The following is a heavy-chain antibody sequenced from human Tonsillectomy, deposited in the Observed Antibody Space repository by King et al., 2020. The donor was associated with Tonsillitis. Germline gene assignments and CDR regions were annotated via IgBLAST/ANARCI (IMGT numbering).Heavy chain of an antibody. J-gene: IGHJ4*02. CDR3: ARGEGYCSSGTCYSYFDY. V-gene: IGHV1-69*12. CDR1: GGTFSSYA. Sequence: QLVQSGAEVKKPGSSVKVSCKASGGTFSSYAISWVRQAPGQGLEWMGGIIPIFGTANYAQKFQGRVPITADESTSTAYMGLSSLRSEDTAGYYCARGEGYCSSGTCYSYFDYWRQGTLVTVSS. CDR2: IIPIFGTA. D-gene: IGHD2-15*01.